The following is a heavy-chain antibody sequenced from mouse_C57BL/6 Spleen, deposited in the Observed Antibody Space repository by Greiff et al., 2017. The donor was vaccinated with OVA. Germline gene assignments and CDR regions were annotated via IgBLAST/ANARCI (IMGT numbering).Heavy chain of an antibody. CDR1: GYSITSGYY. CDR2: MSYDGSN. J-gene: IGHJ4*01. D-gene: IGHD6-1*01. V-gene: IGHV3-6*01. Sequence: EVQLQESGPGLVKPSQSLSLTCSVTGYSITSGYYWNWIRQFPGNKLEWMGYMSYDGSNNYNPSLKNRISITRDTSKNQFFLKLNSVTTEDTATYYCARGSYDGMDYWGQGTSVTVSS. CDR3: ARGSYDGMDY.